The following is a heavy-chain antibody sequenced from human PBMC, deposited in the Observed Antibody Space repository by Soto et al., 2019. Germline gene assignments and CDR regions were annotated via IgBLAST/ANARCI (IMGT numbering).Heavy chain of an antibody. D-gene: IGHD1-26*01. Sequence: QVQVVQSGAEVKEPGSSVKVSCKASGDIFTTYAINWVRQAPGQGLVWMGGIKPAIGSANYAPTFQGRLTFTADDLTATAYMDLTSLTSEDTAVYYCARGLLVGHETVDYWGQGTLVTVSS. CDR1: GDIFTTYA. CDR2: IKPAIGSA. V-gene: IGHV1-69*01. J-gene: IGHJ4*02. CDR3: ARGLLVGHETVDY.